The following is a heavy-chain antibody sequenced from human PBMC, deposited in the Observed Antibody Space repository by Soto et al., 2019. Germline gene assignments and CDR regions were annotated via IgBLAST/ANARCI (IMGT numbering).Heavy chain of an antibody. J-gene: IGHJ6*02. CDR3: ARDQGTVTTFYYYYCMDV. CDR1: GFTFRSYG. Sequence: LRLSCAASGFTFRSYGMHWVRQAPGEGLEWVAVIWYDGSNKYYADSVKGRFTISRDNSKNTLYLQMNSLRAEDTAVYYCARDQGTVTTFYYYYCMDVWGQGTTVTVSS. D-gene: IGHD4-4*01. CDR2: IWYDGSNK. V-gene: IGHV3-33*01.